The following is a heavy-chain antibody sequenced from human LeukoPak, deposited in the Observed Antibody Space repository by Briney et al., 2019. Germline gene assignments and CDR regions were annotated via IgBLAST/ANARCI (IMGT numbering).Heavy chain of an antibody. Sequence: GGSLRLSCAASGFTVSSNYMSRVRQAPGKGLEWVSVIYSGGSTYYADSVKGRFTISRDNSKNTLYLQMNSLRAEDTAVYYCASIAAAGTAFWFDPWGQGTLVTVSS. V-gene: IGHV3-66*02. CDR3: ASIAAAGTAFWFDP. CDR1: GFTVSSNY. D-gene: IGHD6-13*01. J-gene: IGHJ5*02. CDR2: IYSGGST.